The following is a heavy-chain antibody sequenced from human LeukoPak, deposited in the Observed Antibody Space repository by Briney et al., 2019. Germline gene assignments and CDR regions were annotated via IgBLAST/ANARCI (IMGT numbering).Heavy chain of an antibody. CDR3: ASREKGMATAGFDY. J-gene: IGHJ4*02. CDR2: ISSSSSYI. Sequence: GGSLRLSCAASGFTFSSYSMNWVRQAPGKGLEWVSSISSSSSYIYYADSVKGRFTISRDNAKNSLYLQMNSLRAEDTAVYYCASREKGMATAGFDYGGRETRVPVP. V-gene: IGHV3-21*01. D-gene: IGHD5-24*01. CDR1: GFTFSSYS.